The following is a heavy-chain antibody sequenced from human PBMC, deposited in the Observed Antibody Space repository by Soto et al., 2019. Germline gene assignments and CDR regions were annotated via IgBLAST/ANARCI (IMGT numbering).Heavy chain of an antibody. CDR3: ARGHKQQLVRSGGWFDP. V-gene: IGHV4-34*01. CDR1: GGSFNSYY. CDR2: INYSGST. D-gene: IGHD6-13*01. Sequence: QVQLQQWGAGLLKPSETLSLTCAVYGGSFNSYYWSWIRQPPGRGLEWIGEINYSGSTNYNPSLKSRVTRSVYTSKNQFSLTLSSVTAADTAVYYCARGHKQQLVRSGGWFDPCGQVTLVTVSS. J-gene: IGHJ5*02.